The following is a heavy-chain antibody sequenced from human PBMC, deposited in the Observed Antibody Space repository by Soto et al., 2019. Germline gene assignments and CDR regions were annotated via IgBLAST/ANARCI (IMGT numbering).Heavy chain of an antibody. J-gene: IGHJ4*02. V-gene: IGHV3-23*01. D-gene: IGHD5-12*01. CDR3: ANGAYSDYDRTLLHY. CDR1: GFTFSSYA. CDR2: LSGCGVSI. Sequence: GGALRLCCAASGFTFSSYAIAWGRQAPGNGLEWVSALSGCGVSIYFADSVKGRFTISRDNSKDTLYLQMNRLKAEDMAVYYCANGAYSDYDRTLLHYWAQGALVTVSS.